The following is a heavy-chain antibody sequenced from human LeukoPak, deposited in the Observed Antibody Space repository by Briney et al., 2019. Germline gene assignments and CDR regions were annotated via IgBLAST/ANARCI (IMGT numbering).Heavy chain of an antibody. D-gene: IGHD3-22*01. CDR3: ARGSNYYDSSGSRGIPYYFDY. CDR2: ISSEGSST. J-gene: IGHJ4*02. V-gene: IGHV3-74*01. CDR1: GFTFSSYW. Sequence: GGSLRLSCAASGFTFSSYWMHWVRQAPGKGLVWVSRISSEGSSTSYADSVKGRFTISRDNAKNTLYLQMNSLRAEDTAVYYCARGSNYYDSSGSRGIPYYFDYWGQGTLVTVSS.